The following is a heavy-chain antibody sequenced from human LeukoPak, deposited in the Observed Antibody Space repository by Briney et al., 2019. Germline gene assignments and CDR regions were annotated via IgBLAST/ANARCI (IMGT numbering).Heavy chain of an antibody. CDR1: GFTFSSYA. D-gene: IGHD5-12*01. CDR3: ARASGGYSY. J-gene: IGHJ4*02. V-gene: IGHV3-30-3*01. Sequence: PAGGSLRLSCAASGFTFSSYAMHWVRQAPGKGLEWVAVISHDGSNKYYADSVKGRFTISRDNSKNTLYLQMNSLRAEDTAVYYCARASGGYSYWGQGTLVTVSS. CDR2: ISHDGSNK.